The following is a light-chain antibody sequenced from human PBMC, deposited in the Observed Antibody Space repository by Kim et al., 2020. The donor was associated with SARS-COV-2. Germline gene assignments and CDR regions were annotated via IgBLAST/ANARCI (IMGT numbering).Light chain of an antibody. CDR2: DVS. J-gene: IGLJ3*02. Sequence: QLITVSCTVTSSYVGAYKYVSWYQHHPCTAPKLMIYDVSNRPSGVSNRFSGSKSGNPASLTISGLQTEDEADYYCSSYTSTSTLVFGGGTQLTFL. V-gene: IGLV2-14*03. CDR1: SSYVGAYKY. CDR3: SSYTSTSTLV.